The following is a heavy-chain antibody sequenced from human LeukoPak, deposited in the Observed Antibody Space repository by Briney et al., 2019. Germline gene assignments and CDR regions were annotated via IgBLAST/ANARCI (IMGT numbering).Heavy chain of an antibody. Sequence: GASVKVSCKVSGYTLTELSMHWVRQAPGKGLEWMGGFDPEDGETIYAQKFQGRVTMTEDTSTTTAYMEVSSLRSEDTAVYFCAGDRGITITKDFDYWGQGTVVTVSS. CDR3: AGDRGITITKDFDY. J-gene: IGHJ4*02. CDR1: GYTLTELS. CDR2: FDPEDGET. D-gene: IGHD1-1*01. V-gene: IGHV1-24*01.